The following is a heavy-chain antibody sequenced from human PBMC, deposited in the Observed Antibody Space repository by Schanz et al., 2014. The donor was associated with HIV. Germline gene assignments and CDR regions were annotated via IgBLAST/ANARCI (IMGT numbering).Heavy chain of an antibody. D-gene: IGHD6-19*01. Sequence: QVQLVESGGRVVQPGRSLRLSCAASGFTFSTYGMHWVRQAPGKGLEWVAVIWYDGSNKYYADSVKGRFTISRDNSKNTLYLQMNSLRAEDTAVYYCAKGLRQWLVLGVSDYWGQGTLVTVSS. CDR1: GFTFSTYG. CDR2: IWYDGSNK. V-gene: IGHV3-33*06. J-gene: IGHJ4*02. CDR3: AKGLRQWLVLGVSDY.